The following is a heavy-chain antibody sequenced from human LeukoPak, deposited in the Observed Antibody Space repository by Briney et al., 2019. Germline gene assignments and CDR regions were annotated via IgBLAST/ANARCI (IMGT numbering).Heavy chain of an antibody. D-gene: IGHD3-3*01. CDR1: GFTFSSYA. J-gene: IGHJ4*02. CDR2: ISSNGGST. CDR3: AREIYDFGDYYFDY. Sequence: SGGSLRLSCSASGFTFSSYAMHWVRQAPGKGLEYVSAISSNGGSTYYADSVKGRFTISRDNSKNTLFLQMNSLRAEDTAVYYCAREIYDFGDYYFDYWGQGTLVTVSS. V-gene: IGHV3-64*04.